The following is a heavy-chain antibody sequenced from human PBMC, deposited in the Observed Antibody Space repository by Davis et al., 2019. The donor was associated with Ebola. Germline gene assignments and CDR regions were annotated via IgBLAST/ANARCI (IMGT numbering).Heavy chain of an antibody. CDR2: IYYSGST. Sequence: SETLSLTCAVSGGSINSGGYFWSWIRQPPGKGLEWIGYIYYSGSTYYNPSLKSRVTISVDTSKNQFSLKLSSVTAADTAVYYCARGNYGDYIVLYYYNMDVWGQGTTVTVSS. CDR3: ARGNYGDYIVLYYYNMDV. J-gene: IGHJ6*02. CDR1: GGSINSGGYF. D-gene: IGHD4-17*01. V-gene: IGHV4-30-4*07.